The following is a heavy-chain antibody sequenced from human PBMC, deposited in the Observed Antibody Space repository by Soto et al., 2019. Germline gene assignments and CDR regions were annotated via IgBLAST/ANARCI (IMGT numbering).Heavy chain of an antibody. CDR3: ASYGDYGVDY. CDR2: IYYSGST. CDR1: GGSISSYY. D-gene: IGHD4-17*01. V-gene: IGHV4-59*08. Sequence: SETLSLTCTVSGGSISSYYWSWIRQPPGKGLEWIGYIYYSGSTTYNPSLKSRVTISVDTSKNQFSLKLSSVTAADTAVYYCASYGDYGVDYWGQGTLVTVSS. J-gene: IGHJ4*02.